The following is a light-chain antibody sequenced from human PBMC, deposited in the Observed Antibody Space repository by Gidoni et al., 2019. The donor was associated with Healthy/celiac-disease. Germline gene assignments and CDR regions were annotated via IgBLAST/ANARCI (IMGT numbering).Light chain of an antibody. CDR3: KQYNSFPWT. CDR1: QRIGGW. V-gene: IGKV1-5*01. Sequence: DNQITQSPSTLSASVGDRVTITCRASQRIGGWLAWYQQKPGKAPKLLISDAYTLENGVPSRFSGSGSGTEFSLTFSDLQPDDFATYYCKQYNSFPWTFGQGTKVEIK. J-gene: IGKJ1*01. CDR2: DAY.